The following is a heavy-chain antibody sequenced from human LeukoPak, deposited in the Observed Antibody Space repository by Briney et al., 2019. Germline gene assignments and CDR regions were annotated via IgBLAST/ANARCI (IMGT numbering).Heavy chain of an antibody. CDR3: ARGGISSRIDY. Sequence: GASVKVSCKTSGYTFATSGVSWVRQAPGQGLEWMGWISAYNGNTNYAQNIQGRATMTTDTAPNTAYMELRSLRSDDTAVYYCARGGISSRIDYWGQGTLVTVSS. CDR2: ISAYNGNT. CDR1: GYTFATSG. V-gene: IGHV1-18*01. J-gene: IGHJ4*02. D-gene: IGHD6-6*01.